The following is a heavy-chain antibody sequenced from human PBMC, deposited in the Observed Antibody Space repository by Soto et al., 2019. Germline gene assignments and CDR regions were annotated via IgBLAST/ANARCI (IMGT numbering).Heavy chain of an antibody. CDR1: GFTFSGYN. V-gene: IGHV3-21*01. Sequence: EVQLVESGGGLVKPGGSLRLSCAASGFTFSGYNMNWVRQAPGKGLEWVSSITSSSVFIHYADSVKGRFTISRDNAKSSLYLQMNSLRAEDTAVYFCAREADYSNYFDFWGQGILVTVSS. CDR2: ITSSSVFI. CDR3: AREADYSNYFDF. J-gene: IGHJ4*02. D-gene: IGHD4-4*01.